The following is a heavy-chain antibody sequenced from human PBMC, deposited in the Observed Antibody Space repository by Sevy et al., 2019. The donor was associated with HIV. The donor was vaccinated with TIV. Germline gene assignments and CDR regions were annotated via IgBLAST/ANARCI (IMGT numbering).Heavy chain of an antibody. CDR1: GFTFSKYS. Sequence: GGSLRLSCAASGFTFSKYSMSWVRQPQGKGLEWVSTLSFGWGEINYADSEKGRFTISRDNSKSSVYMQMNNLSPEDTAVYYCAREGCTKPHDYWGQGTLVTVSS. CDR2: LSFGWGEI. J-gene: IGHJ4*02. V-gene: IGHV3-23*01. D-gene: IGHD2-8*01. CDR3: AREGCTKPHDY.